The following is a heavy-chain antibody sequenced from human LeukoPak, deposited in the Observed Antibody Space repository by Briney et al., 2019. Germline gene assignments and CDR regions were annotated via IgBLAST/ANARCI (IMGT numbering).Heavy chain of an antibody. V-gene: IGHV4-59*08. D-gene: IGHD5-18*01. J-gene: IGHJ6*02. CDR2: IYYSGST. CDR3: ARQRGTAMAPYYYYGMDV. CDR1: GGSISSYY. Sequence: SETLYLTCTVSGGSISSYYWSWIRQPPGKGLEWIGYIYYSGSTNYNPSLKSRVTISVDTSKNQFSLKLSSVTAADTAVYYCARQRGTAMAPYYYYGMDVWGQGTTVTVSS.